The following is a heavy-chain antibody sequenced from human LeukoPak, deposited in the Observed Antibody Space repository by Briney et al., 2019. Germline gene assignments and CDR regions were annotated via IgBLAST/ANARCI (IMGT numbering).Heavy chain of an antibody. CDR1: GGSMNNYY. CDR2: IYASGGT. Sequence: SETLSLTCTASGGSMNNYYWSWIRQPAGKGLEWIGRIYASGGTKYNPSLKSRVTISVDTSKNEFSLKLSSVTAADTAVYYCARDWMEWELTDAFDIWGQGTMVTVSS. V-gene: IGHV4-4*07. D-gene: IGHD1-26*01. J-gene: IGHJ3*02. CDR3: ARDWMEWELTDAFDI.